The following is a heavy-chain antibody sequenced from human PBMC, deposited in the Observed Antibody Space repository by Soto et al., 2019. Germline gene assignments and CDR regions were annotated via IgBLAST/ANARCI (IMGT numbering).Heavy chain of an antibody. D-gene: IGHD2-2*01. Sequence: SETLSLSCTVSGCSISSYYWSWIRQPPGKGLEWIGYIYYSGSTNYNPSLKSRVTISVDTSRNQFSLKLSSVTAADTAVYYCARLGYCSSTSCYVLILDYWGQGTLVTVS. J-gene: IGHJ4*02. CDR3: ARLGYCSSTSCYVLILDY. CDR2: IYYSGST. CDR1: GCSISSYY. V-gene: IGHV4-59*01.